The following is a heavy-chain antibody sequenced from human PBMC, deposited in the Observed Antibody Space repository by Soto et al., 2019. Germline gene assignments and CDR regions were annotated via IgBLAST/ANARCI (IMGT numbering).Heavy chain of an antibody. CDR3: AGSETDYSGFDF. CDR2: IDAGNGNT. J-gene: IGHJ4*02. CDR1: GYTFTRNA. V-gene: IGHV1-3*01. D-gene: IGHD3-9*01. Sequence: ASVKVSCKASGYTFTRNAIHWVRQAPGQRLEWIGKIDAGNGNTKYSQKFQDRVTITRDTSASAAYMELRTLRSEDTSIYYCAGSETDYSGFDFWGQGTLVTVSS.